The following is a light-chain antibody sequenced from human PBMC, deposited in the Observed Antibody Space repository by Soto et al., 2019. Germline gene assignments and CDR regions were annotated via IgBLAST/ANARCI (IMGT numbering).Light chain of an antibody. Sequence: DIRMTQSPSTLSASVGDGVTITCRASQSISDWLAWYQQKPGKVPQLLIYGASRLESGVPSRFSGRGSGTEFTLTIGGLQPDDFATYYCQHYNAFPWPFGQGTKVDIK. CDR1: QSISDW. V-gene: IGKV1-5*01. CDR3: QHYNAFPWP. CDR2: GAS. J-gene: IGKJ1*01.